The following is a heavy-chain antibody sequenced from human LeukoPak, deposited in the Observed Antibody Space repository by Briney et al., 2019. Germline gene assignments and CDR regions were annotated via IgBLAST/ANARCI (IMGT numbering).Heavy chain of an antibody. Sequence: TGGSLRLSCAASGFTLSSHGMHWVRQAPGRGLEWVAIIWYDGSKEYYAESVKGRFTISRDISKNTLYLQMNSLRAEDTAVYYCARGTYSLWSYWGQGTLVTVSS. CDR2: IWYDGSKE. CDR1: GFTLSSHG. V-gene: IGHV3-33*01. D-gene: IGHD3-3*01. J-gene: IGHJ4*02. CDR3: ARGTYSLWSY.